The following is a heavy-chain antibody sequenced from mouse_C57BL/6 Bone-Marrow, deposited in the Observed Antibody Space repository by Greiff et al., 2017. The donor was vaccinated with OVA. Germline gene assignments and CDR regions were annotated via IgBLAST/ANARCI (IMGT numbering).Heavy chain of an antibody. D-gene: IGHD4-1*01. J-gene: IGHJ3*01. CDR2: IDPENGDT. V-gene: IGHV14-4*01. CDR1: GFNIKDDY. Sequence: EVQVVESGAELVRPGASVKLSCTASGFNIKDDYMHWVKQRPEQGLEWIGWIDPENGDTEYASKFQGKATITADTSSNTAYLQLSSLTSEDTAVYYCTTGTGPWFAYWGQGTLVTVSA. CDR3: TTGTGPWFAY.